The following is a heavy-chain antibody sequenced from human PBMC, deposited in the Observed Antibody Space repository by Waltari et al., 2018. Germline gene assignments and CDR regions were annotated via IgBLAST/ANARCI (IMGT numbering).Heavy chain of an antibody. CDR3: SAGTVY. CDR1: GFTFTSYW. D-gene: IGHD1-26*01. J-gene: IGHJ4*02. V-gene: IGHV3-74*01. CDR2: ITSDGSTT. Sequence: EVQLVESGGGLVQPGGSLRLPCAASGFTFTSYWMHWVRQAPGKGLVWLSLITSDGSTTSYGDSVKGRFTISRDNAKNTLYLQMNSLRAEDTAVYYCSAGTVYWGQGILVTVSS.